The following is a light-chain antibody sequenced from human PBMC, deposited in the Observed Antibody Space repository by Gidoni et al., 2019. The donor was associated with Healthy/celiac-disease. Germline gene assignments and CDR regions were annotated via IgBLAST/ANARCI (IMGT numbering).Light chain of an antibody. J-gene: IGLJ1*01. CDR2: YDS. Sequence: SYVLTQPPSVSVAAGKTARITCGGNNIGSKSVHWYQQKPGQAPVLVIYYDSDRPSGIPERFSGSNSGNTATLTISRVEAGDEADYYCQVWDSSSDHPGYVFGTGTKVTVL. V-gene: IGLV3-21*04. CDR3: QVWDSSSDHPGYV. CDR1: NIGSKS.